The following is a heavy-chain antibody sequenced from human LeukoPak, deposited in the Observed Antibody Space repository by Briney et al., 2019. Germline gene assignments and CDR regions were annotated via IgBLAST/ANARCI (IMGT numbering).Heavy chain of an antibody. CDR3: AKDRNYYGSGSYPTYYFYGMHV. Sequence: PGRSLRVSCAASGFTFSSYGMHWVRQAPGKGLEWVAVISYDGSNKYYADSVKGRFTISRDNSKNTLYLQMNSLRAEDTAVYYCAKDRNYYGSGSYPTYYFYGMHVWGKGTTVTVSS. J-gene: IGHJ6*04. V-gene: IGHV3-30*18. CDR2: ISYDGSNK. D-gene: IGHD3-10*01. CDR1: GFTFSSYG.